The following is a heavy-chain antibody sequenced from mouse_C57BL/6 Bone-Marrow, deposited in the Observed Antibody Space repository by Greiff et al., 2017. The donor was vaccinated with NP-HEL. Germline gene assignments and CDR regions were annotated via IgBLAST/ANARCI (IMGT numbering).Heavy chain of an antibody. CDR2: IDPENGDT. J-gene: IGHJ2*01. Sequence: VQLQQSGAELVRPGASVKLSCTASGFNIKDDYMHWVKQRPEQGLEWIGWIDPENGDTEYATKFQGKATIPADTSSNTAYLQLSSLTSEDTAIYCCAYYALGYWGQGTTLTVSS. CDR3: AYYALGY. CDR1: GFNIKDDY. V-gene: IGHV14-4*01. D-gene: IGHD2-10*01.